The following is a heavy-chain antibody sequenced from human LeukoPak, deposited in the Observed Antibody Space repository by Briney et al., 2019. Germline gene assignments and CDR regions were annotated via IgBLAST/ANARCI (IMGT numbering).Heavy chain of an antibody. CDR2: IYHSGST. CDR3: ARVYYSSSYDYWYFDL. V-gene: IGHV4-39*07. J-gene: IGHJ2*01. CDR1: GGSISSSSYY. D-gene: IGHD6-13*01. Sequence: SSETLSLTCTVSGGSISSSSYYWGWIRQPPGKGLEWIGSIYHSGSTYYNPSLKSRVTISVDTSKNQFSLKLSSVTAADAAVYYCARVYYSSSYDYWYFDLWGRGTLVTVSS.